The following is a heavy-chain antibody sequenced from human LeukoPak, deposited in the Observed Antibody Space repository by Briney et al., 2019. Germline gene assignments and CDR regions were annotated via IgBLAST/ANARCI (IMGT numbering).Heavy chain of an antibody. CDR1: GGSISRGSYY. CDR2: IYNSGST. J-gene: IGHJ4*02. D-gene: IGHD3-22*01. CDR3: ARHGPGTSYYYDPAPDFDY. Sequence: PSETLSLTCVGSGGSISRGSYYWNWLRQPAGKGLEWMGRIYNSGSTNYNPSLKSRVTISVDTSRNQLSLQLTSVTAADTAVYYCARHGPGTSYYYDPAPDFDYWGQGTLVTVSS. V-gene: IGHV4-61*02.